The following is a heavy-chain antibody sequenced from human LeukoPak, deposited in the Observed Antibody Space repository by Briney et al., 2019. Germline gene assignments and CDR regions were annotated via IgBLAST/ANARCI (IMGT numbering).Heavy chain of an antibody. D-gene: IGHD3-10*01. CDR2: INSDGSST. Sequence: GGSLRLSCAASGFTFSSYWMHWVRQAPGKGLVWVSRINSDGSSTSYADSVKGRFTISRDNAKNTLYLQMNSLRAEDTAVYYCARVADLWFGNLNWGQGTLVTVSS. J-gene: IGHJ4*02. CDR3: ARVADLWFGNLN. CDR1: GFTFSSYW. V-gene: IGHV3-74*01.